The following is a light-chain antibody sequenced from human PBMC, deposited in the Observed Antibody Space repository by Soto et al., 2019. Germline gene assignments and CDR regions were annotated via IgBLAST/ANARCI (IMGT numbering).Light chain of an antibody. V-gene: IGKV1-5*01. CDR1: QTIRSW. Sequence: QMTQSPSTRSASVGPRLTITCRASQTIRSWLAWYQQKPEKAPKLLIYDASTLESGVPSRFSGSGSGTEFTLTISSLQPEDFATYYCQQNYSSSLTFGGGTKVDNK. CDR2: DAS. J-gene: IGKJ4*01. CDR3: QQNYSSSLT.